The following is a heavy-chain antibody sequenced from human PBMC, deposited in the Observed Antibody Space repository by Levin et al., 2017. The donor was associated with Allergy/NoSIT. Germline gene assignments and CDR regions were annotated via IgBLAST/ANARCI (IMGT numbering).Heavy chain of an antibody. Sequence: GESLKISCAASGFTFSSYAMHWVRQAPGKGLEWVAVISYDGSNKYYADSVKGRFTISRDNSKNTLYLQMNSLRAEDTAVYYCARDHGGSYYGMDRFFDYWGQGTLVTVSS. CDR3: ARDHGGSYYGMDRFFDY. J-gene: IGHJ4*02. CDR2: ISYDGSNK. V-gene: IGHV3-30-3*01. D-gene: IGHD1-26*01. CDR1: GFTFSSYA.